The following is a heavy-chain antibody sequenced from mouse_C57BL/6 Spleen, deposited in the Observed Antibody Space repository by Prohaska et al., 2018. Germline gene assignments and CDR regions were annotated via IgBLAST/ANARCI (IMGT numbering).Heavy chain of an antibody. D-gene: IGHD2-1*01. J-gene: IGHJ4*01. V-gene: IGHV14-4*01. CDR2: IDPENGEN. CDR3: TTGYGNLGGNVMDY. Sequence: RPGASVKLSCTASGFNIKDDYMHWVKQRPEQGLEWIGWIDPENGENEYASKFQGKATITADTSSNTAYLQLSSLTSEDTAVYYCTTGYGNLGGNVMDYWGQGTSVTVSS. CDR1: GFNIKDDY.